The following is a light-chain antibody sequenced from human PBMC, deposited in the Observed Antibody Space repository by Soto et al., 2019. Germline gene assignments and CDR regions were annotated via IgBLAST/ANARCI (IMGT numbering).Light chain of an antibody. J-gene: IGKJ4*01. CDR1: QSIDTY. Sequence: DLQMTQSPSSLSASVGDRVTITCRASQSIDTYLNWYQQKLGKAPKLLIFAASSLQSGVPSRFTGSGSVKDLTLTTSSLQPEDFATYYCQQSYSSQLTVGGGTKVDIK. CDR3: QQSYSSQLT. CDR2: AAS. V-gene: IGKV1-39*01.